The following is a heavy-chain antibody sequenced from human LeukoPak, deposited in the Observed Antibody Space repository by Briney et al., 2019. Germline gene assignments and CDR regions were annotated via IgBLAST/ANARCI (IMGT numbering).Heavy chain of an antibody. Sequence: SETLSLTCTVSGGSISSSSYYWGWIRQPPGKGLEWIGSIYYSGSTYYNPSLKSRVTISIDTSKNQFSLKLSSVTAADTAVYYCARDLSGAYLFDYWGQGTLVTVSS. CDR1: GGSISSSSYY. CDR2: IYYSGST. J-gene: IGHJ4*02. V-gene: IGHV4-39*07. CDR3: ARDLSGAYLFDY. D-gene: IGHD1-26*01.